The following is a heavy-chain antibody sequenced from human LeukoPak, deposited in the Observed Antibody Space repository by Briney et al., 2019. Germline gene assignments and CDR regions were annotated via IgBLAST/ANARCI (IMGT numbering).Heavy chain of an antibody. CDR2: ISGSGSTT. CDR1: GFTFSSYD. Sequence: GGSLRLSCAASGFTFSSYDMSWVRQAPGKGLEWVSSISGSGSTTFYADSVKGRFTISRDNSKNTLYLQMNSLRAEDTAVYYRATYGDSRRRDWYFDLWGRGTLVTVSS. CDR3: ATYGDSRRRDWYFDL. V-gene: IGHV3-23*01. J-gene: IGHJ2*01. D-gene: IGHD4-17*01.